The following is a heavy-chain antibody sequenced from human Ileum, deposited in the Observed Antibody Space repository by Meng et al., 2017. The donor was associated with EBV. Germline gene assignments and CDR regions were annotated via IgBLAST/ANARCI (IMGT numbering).Heavy chain of an antibody. Sequence: QGQLQESGQGLVKPSATLSLTCTVSGGSISSYYWSWIRQPPGKGLEWIGYIYYSGSTNYNPSLKSRVTISVDTSKNQFSLNLSSVTAADAAVYYCARGGWSLDYWGQGTLVTVSS. V-gene: IGHV4-59*08. CDR2: IYYSGST. J-gene: IGHJ4*02. D-gene: IGHD2-15*01. CDR3: ARGGWSLDY. CDR1: GGSISSYY.